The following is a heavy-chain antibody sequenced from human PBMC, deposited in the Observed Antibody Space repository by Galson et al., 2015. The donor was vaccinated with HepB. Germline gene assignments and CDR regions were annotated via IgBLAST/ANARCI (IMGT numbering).Heavy chain of an antibody. CDR2: IWYDGSNK. D-gene: IGHD1-1*01. J-gene: IGHJ6*02. V-gene: IGHV3-33*01. CDR3: ARDSNEENLYYYYGMDV. CDR1: GFTFSSYG. Sequence: SLRLSCAASGFTFSSYGMHWVRQAPGKGLEWVAVIWYDGSNKYYADSVKGRFTISRDNSKNTLYLQMNSLRAEDTAVYYCARDSNEENLYYYYGMDVWGQGTTVTVSS.